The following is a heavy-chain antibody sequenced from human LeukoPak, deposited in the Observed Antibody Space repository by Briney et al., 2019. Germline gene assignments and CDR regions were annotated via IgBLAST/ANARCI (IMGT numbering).Heavy chain of an antibody. CDR2: INPSGGST. CDR3: ARGSHCTNGVCYNFDY. V-gene: IGHV1-46*01. CDR1: GYTFTSYY. Sequence: ASVKVSCKASGYTFTSYYMHWVRQAPGQGLEWMGIINPSGGSTSYAQKFQGRVTMTTDTSTSTAYMELRSLRSDDTAVYYCARGSHCTNGVCYNFDYWGQGTLVTVSS. J-gene: IGHJ4*02. D-gene: IGHD2-8*01.